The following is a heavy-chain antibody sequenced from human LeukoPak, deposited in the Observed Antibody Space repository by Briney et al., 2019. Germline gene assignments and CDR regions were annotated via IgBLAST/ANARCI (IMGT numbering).Heavy chain of an antibody. CDR1: GFTFSSYW. CDR3: ATHIVVVPAAIGWFDP. CDR2: IKQDGSEK. V-gene: IGHV3-7*01. J-gene: IGHJ5*02. Sequence: GGSLRLSRAASGFTFSSYWMSWVRQAPGKGLEWVANIKQDGSEKYYVDSVKGRFTISRDNAKNSLYLQMNSLRAEDTAVYYCATHIVVVPAAIGWFDPWGRGTLVTVSS. D-gene: IGHD2-2*02.